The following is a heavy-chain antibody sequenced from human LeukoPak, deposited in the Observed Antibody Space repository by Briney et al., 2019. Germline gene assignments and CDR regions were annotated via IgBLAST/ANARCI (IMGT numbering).Heavy chain of an antibody. J-gene: IGHJ6*02. CDR1: GGSFSGYY. CDR2: INHSGST. CDR3: ARRRGARRVVPANYYYGMDV. D-gene: IGHD2-2*01. V-gene: IGHV4-34*01. Sequence: PSETLSLTCAVYGGSFSGYYWSWIRQPPGKGLEWIGEINHSGSTNYNPSLKSRVTISVDTSKNQFSLKLSSVTAADTAVYYCARRRGARRVVPANYYYGMDVWGQGTTATVSS.